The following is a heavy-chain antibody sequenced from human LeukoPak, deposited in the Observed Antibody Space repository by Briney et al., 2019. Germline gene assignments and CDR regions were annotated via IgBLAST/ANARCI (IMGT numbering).Heavy chain of an antibody. CDR1: GYTLTGYY. CDR3: ARGSRPGVVNHDAFDI. J-gene: IGHJ3*02. V-gene: IGHV1-2*02. D-gene: IGHD3-3*01. CDR2: ISPNSGGT. Sequence: ASVKVSCKVSGYTLTGYYIHWVRQAPGQGVEWVGWISPNSGGTNYAQKFQGRVTMTRDTSISTAYMELSSLRSDDTAVYYCARGSRPGVVNHDAFDIWGQGTMVTVSS.